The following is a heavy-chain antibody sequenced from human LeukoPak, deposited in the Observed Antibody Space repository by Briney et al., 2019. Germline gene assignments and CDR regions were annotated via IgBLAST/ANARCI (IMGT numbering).Heavy chain of an antibody. D-gene: IGHD4-17*01. CDR1: GGTFSSYA. Sequence: SVKVSCKASGGTFSSYAISWVRQAPGQGLEWMGRIIPIFGIANYAQKFQGRVTITADKSTSTAYMELSSLRSEDTAVYYCARDSLEYGDQNPNYYYYGMDVWGKGTTVTVSS. J-gene: IGHJ6*04. CDR3: ARDSLEYGDQNPNYYYYGMDV. CDR2: IIPIFGIA. V-gene: IGHV1-69*04.